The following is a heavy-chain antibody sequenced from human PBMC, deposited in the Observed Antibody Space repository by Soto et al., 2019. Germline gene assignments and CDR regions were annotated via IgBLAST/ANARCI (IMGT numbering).Heavy chain of an antibody. V-gene: IGHV3-23*01. D-gene: IGHD3-10*01. Sequence: EVQLLESGGGLVQPGGSLRLSCAASGFTFSSYAMSWVRQAPGKGLEWVSAISGSGGSTYYADSVKGRFTISRDNSKNALYLQMNSLRDEDTAVYDCAKPDRPMVRPSDGMDVWGQGTTVTVSS. CDR1: GFTFSSYA. CDR2: ISGSGGST. J-gene: IGHJ6*02. CDR3: AKPDRPMVRPSDGMDV.